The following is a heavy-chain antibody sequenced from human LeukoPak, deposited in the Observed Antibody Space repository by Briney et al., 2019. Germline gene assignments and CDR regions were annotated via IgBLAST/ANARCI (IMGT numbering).Heavy chain of an antibody. CDR3: ARGRPRLWFGELLASSHDAFDI. V-gene: IGHV4-34*01. D-gene: IGHD3-10*01. CDR2: INHSGST. Sequence: SETLSLTCAVYGGSFSGYYWSWLRQPPGKGLEWIGEINHSGSTNYNPSLKSRVTISVDTSKNQFSLKLSSVTAADTAVYYCARGRPRLWFGELLASSHDAFDIWGQGTMVTVSS. CDR1: GGSFSGYY. J-gene: IGHJ3*02.